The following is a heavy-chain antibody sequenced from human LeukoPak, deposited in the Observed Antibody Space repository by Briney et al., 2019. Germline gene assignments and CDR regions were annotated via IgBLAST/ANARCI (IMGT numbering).Heavy chain of an antibody. J-gene: IGHJ1*01. CDR3: ARVSGPGMNEYYHL. Sequence: GGSLRLSCAASGFTFGGAWMHWVRQAPGKGLVWVSRINNDGSTTRHADSVKGRFTISRDNARNTLYLQMNSLRVEDTAVYYCARVSGPGMNEYYHLWGQGTLVTVST. CDR2: INNDGSTT. V-gene: IGHV3-74*01. CDR1: GFTFGGAW. D-gene: IGHD3-10*01.